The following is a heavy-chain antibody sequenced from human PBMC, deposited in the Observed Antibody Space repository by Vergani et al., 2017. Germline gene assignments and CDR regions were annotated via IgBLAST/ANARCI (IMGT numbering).Heavy chain of an antibody. CDR2: IIPILGIA. CDR1: GGTFSSYA. CDR3: ARVGAGRPFRSYYYGMDV. V-gene: IGHV1-69*04. D-gene: IGHD6-19*01. Sequence: QVQLVQSGAEVKKPGSSVKVSCKASGGTFSSYAISWVRQAPGQGLEWMGRIIPILGIANYAQKFQGRVTITADKSTSTAYMELSSLRSENTAVYYCARVGAGRPFRSYYYGMDVWGQGTTVTVSS. J-gene: IGHJ6*02.